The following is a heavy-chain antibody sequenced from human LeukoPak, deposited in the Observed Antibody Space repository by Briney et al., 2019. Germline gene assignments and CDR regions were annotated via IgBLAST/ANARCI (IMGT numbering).Heavy chain of an antibody. J-gene: IGHJ6*03. D-gene: IGHD2-2*01. CDR2: ITSAGGYT. V-gene: IGHV3-21*01. CDR1: GFTFSDYS. CDR3: ATSGGFVLPNAITGNWYMDV. Sequence: GRSLRPSCGASGFTFSDYSMNWVRQAPGKGLAWVASITSAGGYTYYADSVKGRFTISRDNAQNSLFLQMNSLRAEDTAVYFCATSGGFVLPNAITGNWYMDVWGRGTSVTVSS.